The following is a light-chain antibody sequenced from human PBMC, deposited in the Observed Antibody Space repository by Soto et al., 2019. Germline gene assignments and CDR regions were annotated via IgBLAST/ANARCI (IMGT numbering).Light chain of an antibody. CDR2: DNN. V-gene: IGLV1-51*01. CDR1: SSNIGKNY. CDR3: GTWDSSLSAWV. J-gene: IGLJ3*02. Sequence: QAVLTQPPSVSAAPGQKVTISCSGSSSNIGKNYVSWYQQLPGTAPKLLIYDNNKRPSGIPDRFSGSKSGTSATLGSTGLQTGDEADYYCGTWDSSLSAWVFGGGTKLTVL.